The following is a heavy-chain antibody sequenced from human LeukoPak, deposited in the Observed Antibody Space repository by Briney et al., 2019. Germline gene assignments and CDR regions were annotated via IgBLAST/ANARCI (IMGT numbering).Heavy chain of an antibody. CDR2: IWYDGSNK. V-gene: IGHV3-33*01. CDR1: RFTFTDYG. J-gene: IGHJ4*02. Sequence: GGSLRLSCAASRFTFTDYGMHCVRQPPGKGLEWVAVIWYDGSNKYYADSVKGRFTISRDNSKNTLYLQVNSLRAEDTAVYYCAREPPGGAHCYGYYYFDYWGQGTLVTVSS. CDR3: AREPPGGAHCYGYYYFDY. D-gene: IGHD3-16*01.